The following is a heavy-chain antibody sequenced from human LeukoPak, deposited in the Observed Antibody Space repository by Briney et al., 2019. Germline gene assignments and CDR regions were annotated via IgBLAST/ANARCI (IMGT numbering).Heavy chain of an antibody. J-gene: IGHJ3*01. CDR3: ARDRRGTYYTFDV. CDR1: GASINGYF. CDR2: VSHTGAT. V-gene: IGHV4-59*01. Sequence: SETLSLTCSVSGASINGYFWNWVRQTPERGLEWIGYVSHTGATTSNPTLKSRASITIDTSKRQISLSMTSVTAADSALYYCARDRRGTYYTFDVWGPGTIVSAS. D-gene: IGHD3-10*01.